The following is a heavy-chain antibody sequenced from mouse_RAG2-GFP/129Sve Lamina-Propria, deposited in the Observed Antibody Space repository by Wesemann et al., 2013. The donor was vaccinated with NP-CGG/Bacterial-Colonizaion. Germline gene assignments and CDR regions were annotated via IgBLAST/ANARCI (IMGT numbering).Heavy chain of an antibody. Sequence: TSYNQKFQGKATITADTSSNTAYLQLSSLTSEDTAIYYCARGRGAWFAYWGQGTLVTVSA. V-gene: IGHV14-3*01. J-gene: IGHJ3*01. CDR2: T. CDR3: ARGRGAWFAY.